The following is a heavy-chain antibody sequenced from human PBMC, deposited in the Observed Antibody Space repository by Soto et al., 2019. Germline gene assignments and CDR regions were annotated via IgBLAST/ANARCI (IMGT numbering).Heavy chain of an antibody. CDR3: ARLPAPDYYDSSGYY. D-gene: IGHD3-22*01. Sequence: KASETLSLTCTVSGGSISSGDYYWSWIRQPPGKGLEWIGYIYYSGSTYYNPSLKSRVTISVDTSKNQFSLKLSSVTAADTAVYYCARLPAPDYYDSSGYYWGQGTLVTVSS. CDR1: GGSISSGDYY. J-gene: IGHJ4*02. V-gene: IGHV4-30-4*01. CDR2: IYYSGST.